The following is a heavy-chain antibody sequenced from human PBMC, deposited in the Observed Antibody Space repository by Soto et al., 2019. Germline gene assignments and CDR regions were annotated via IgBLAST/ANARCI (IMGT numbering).Heavy chain of an antibody. Sequence: PGGSLRLSCAASGFIFSMYGMHWVRQVPGKGPEWVAPINDDGSSTNYADSVKGRFTISGDNSKNTLYLQMNDLRAEDTAVYYCTRRPRCTSPGRGAFWGQGTMVTVSS. CDR2: INDDGSST. J-gene: IGHJ4*02. V-gene: IGHV3-74*01. CDR3: TRRPRCTSPGRGAF. D-gene: IGHD2-15*01. CDR1: GFIFSMYG.